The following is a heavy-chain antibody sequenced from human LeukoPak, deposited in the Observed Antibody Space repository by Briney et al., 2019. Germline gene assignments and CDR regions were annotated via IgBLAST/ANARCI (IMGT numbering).Heavy chain of an antibody. V-gene: IGHV4-59*08. Sequence: SETLSLTCTVSGGSISSYYWSWIRQPPGKGLEWIGYIYYSGSTNYNPSLKSRVTISVDTSKNQFSLKLSSVTAADTAVYYCARGGTSTVTDGVLDYWDQGTLVTVSS. D-gene: IGHD4-11*01. CDR2: IYYSGST. CDR3: ARGGTSTVTDGVLDY. J-gene: IGHJ4*02. CDR1: GGSISSYY.